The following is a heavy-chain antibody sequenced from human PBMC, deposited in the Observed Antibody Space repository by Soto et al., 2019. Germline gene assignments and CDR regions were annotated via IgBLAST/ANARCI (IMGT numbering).Heavy chain of an antibody. D-gene: IGHD2-15*01. CDR3: ATVIPATRYFAD. CDR2: IYHSGTT. Sequence: KTSETLSLTCTVSGGSIGNDDYSWSWVRQPPGKGLEWIGYIYHSGTTYYNPSLTSRVTISVDGSNNQFSLKLTSMTAADTAVYYCATVIPATRYFADWGQGILVTVSS. CDR1: GGSIGNDDYS. V-gene: IGHV4-30-2*01. J-gene: IGHJ4*02.